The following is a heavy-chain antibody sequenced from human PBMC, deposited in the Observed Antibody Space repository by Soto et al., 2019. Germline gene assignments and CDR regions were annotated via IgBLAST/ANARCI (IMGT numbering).Heavy chain of an antibody. CDR3: AKEYGRLDY. D-gene: IGHD4-17*01. V-gene: IGHV3-11*06. CDR2: NSSSSGYT. Sequence: GSLRLSCAASGLTFSDYYMSWIRQAPGKGLEWVSYNSSSSGYTNYADSVKGRFTISRDNAKNSLYLQMNSLRAEDTAVYYCAKEYGRLDYWGQGTLVTVSS. J-gene: IGHJ4*02. CDR1: GLTFSDYY.